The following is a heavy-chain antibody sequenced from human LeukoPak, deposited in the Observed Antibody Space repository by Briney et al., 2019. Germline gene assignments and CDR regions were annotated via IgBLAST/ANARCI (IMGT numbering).Heavy chain of an antibody. D-gene: IGHD2-2*01. CDR1: GLTFSSYA. J-gene: IGHJ3*02. V-gene: IGHV3-23*01. Sequence: GGSLRLSCAASGLTFSSYAMSRVRQAPGKGLEWVSGISGSGGSTYYADSVKGRVTISRDNSKNTLYLQMNSLRAEDTAVYYCAKGNIVVGPAASSDAFDIWGQKTMVTVSS. CDR3: AKGNIVVGPAASSDAFDI. CDR2: ISGSGGST.